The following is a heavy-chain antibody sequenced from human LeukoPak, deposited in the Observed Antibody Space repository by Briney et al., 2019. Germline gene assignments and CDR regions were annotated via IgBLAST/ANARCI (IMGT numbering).Heavy chain of an antibody. J-gene: IGHJ4*02. CDR3: ARDVDYYDSSGYYDAAYYFDY. CDR1: GFIFSSYG. Sequence: GGSLRLSCAASGFIFSSYGMHWVRQAPGKGLEWVAVVWDDGNNKYYADSVKGRFTISRDNAKNSLYLQMNSLRAEDTAVYYCARDVDYYDSSGYYDAAYYFDYWGQGTLVTVSS. CDR2: VWDDGNNK. V-gene: IGHV3-33*01. D-gene: IGHD3-22*01.